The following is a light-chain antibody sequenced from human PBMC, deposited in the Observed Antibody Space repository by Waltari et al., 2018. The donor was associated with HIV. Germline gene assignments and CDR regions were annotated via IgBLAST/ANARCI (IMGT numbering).Light chain of an antibody. CDR2: DVS. V-gene: IGLV2-14*01. CDR3: SSYTSTSTPLL. CDR1: SSDIGGYKY. Sequence: QSALTQPASVSGFPRHSITISCTGSSSDIGGYKYVSWYQSYPGKAPKLIIYDVSSRPSGVADRFSGSKSGNTASLTISGLRAGDEADYFCSSYTSTSTPLLFGGGTKLTVL. J-gene: IGLJ2*01.